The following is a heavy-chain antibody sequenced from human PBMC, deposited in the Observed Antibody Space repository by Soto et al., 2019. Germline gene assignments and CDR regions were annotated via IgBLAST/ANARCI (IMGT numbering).Heavy chain of an antibody. Sequence: QVQLQESGPGLVKPSETLSLTCTVSGGSVSSGSYYWSWIRQPPGKGLEWIGYIYYSGSTNYNPSLKSRVTISVDTSKNQFSLKLSSVTAADTAVYYCARERTWPPAVDYWGQGTLVTVSS. D-gene: IGHD5-12*01. J-gene: IGHJ4*02. CDR2: IYYSGST. V-gene: IGHV4-61*01. CDR1: GGSVSSGSYY. CDR3: ARERTWPPAVDY.